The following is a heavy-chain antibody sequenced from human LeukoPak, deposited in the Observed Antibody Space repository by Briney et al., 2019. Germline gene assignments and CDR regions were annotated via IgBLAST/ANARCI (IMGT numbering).Heavy chain of an antibody. CDR1: GFTFSDAN. Sequence: GGSLRLSCAASGFTFSDANMNWVRQAPGKGLEWVSSINSRNTDIHYAESVKGRFTISRDNAKSSLYLQMNSLRVEDTALYYCARHVRGGSWSDYWGQGTLVTVSS. CDR3: ARHVRGGSWSDY. D-gene: IGHD3-10*01. CDR2: INSRNTDI. J-gene: IGHJ4*02. V-gene: IGHV3-69-1*01.